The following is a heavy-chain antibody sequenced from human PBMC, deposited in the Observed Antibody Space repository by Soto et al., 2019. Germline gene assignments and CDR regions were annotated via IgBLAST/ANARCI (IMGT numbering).Heavy chain of an antibody. D-gene: IGHD3-22*01. V-gene: IGHV3-23*01. CDR3: AKDYYYDSSGPDY. J-gene: IGHJ4*02. CDR2: ISGSGDST. CDR1: GFTFSTYA. Sequence: GGSLRLSCAASGFTFSTYAMSWVRQAPGKGLEWVSAISGSGDSTYYADSVKGRFTISRDNSKNTLYLQMNSLRAEDTAVYYCAKDYYYDSSGPDYWGQGTLVTVSS.